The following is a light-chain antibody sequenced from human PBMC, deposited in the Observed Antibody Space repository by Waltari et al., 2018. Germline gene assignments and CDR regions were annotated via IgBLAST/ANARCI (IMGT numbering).Light chain of an antibody. J-gene: IGLJ2*01. CDR1: SSDAGAYKY. Sequence: QSALTQPRSVSGSPGQSVAVSCTGTSSDAGAYKYASWYQQHPGKAPKLIIYDVNKRPSGVPDRFSGSKSGNTASLTISGLQSEDEADYYCCSYAGSYKVLFGGGTKLTVL. V-gene: IGLV2-11*01. CDR3: CSYAGSYKVL. CDR2: DVN.